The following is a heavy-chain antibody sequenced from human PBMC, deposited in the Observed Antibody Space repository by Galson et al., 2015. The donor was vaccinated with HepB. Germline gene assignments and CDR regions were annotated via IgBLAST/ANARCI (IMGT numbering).Heavy chain of an antibody. D-gene: IGHD2-8*01. J-gene: IGHJ6*02. V-gene: IGHV3-23*01. Sequence: SLRLSCAASGFTFRSYAMSWVRQAPGKGLEWVSAISGSGGSTYYADSVKGRFTISRDNSKNTLYLQMNSLRAEDTAVYYCAKGLYCTNGVCAVYYYGMDVWGQGTTVTVSS. CDR2: ISGSGGST. CDR1: GFTFRSYA. CDR3: AKGLYCTNGVCAVYYYGMDV.